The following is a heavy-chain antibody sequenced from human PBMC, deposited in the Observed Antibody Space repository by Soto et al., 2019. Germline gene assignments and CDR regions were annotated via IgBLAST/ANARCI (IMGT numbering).Heavy chain of an antibody. Sequence: QVQLQESGPGLVKPSQTLSLTCTVSGGSISSGGYYWSWIRQHPGKGLEWIGYIYYSGSTYYNPSLKSRVTIPVDTSKNQFSLKLSSVTAADTDVYYCARCPGVEERGWFDPWGQGTLVTVSS. D-gene: IGHD2-15*01. J-gene: IGHJ5*02. V-gene: IGHV4-31*03. CDR2: IYYSGST. CDR1: GGSISSGGYY. CDR3: ARCPGVEERGWFDP.